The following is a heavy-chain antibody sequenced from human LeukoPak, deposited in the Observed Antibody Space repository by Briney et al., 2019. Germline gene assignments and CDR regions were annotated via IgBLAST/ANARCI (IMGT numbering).Heavy chain of an antibody. V-gene: IGHV3-23*01. CDR3: AKNLYCGGGSCYPSALGMDV. D-gene: IGHD2-15*01. CDR1: GFTFSSYA. J-gene: IGHJ6*02. CDR2: INGSGNRT. Sequence: QSGGSLRLSCAASGFTFSSYAMSWVRQAPGKGLEWVSSINGSGNRTYYADSVKGRFTISRDNSKNTLFLQMNSLRAEDTAVYYCAKNLYCGGGSCYPSALGMDVWGQGTTVTVSS.